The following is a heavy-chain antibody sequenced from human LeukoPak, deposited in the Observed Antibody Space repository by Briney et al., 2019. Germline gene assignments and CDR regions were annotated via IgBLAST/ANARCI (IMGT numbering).Heavy chain of an antibody. CDR2: ISGSGGST. V-gene: IGHV3-23*01. CDR3: AKDLGIGGSGF. Sequence: GGSLRLFCAASGFTFSNYAMSWVRQAPGKGLEWVSAISGSGGSTYYADSVKGRFTISRDNSKNTLYLQMNSLRADDTAVYYCAKDLGIGGSGFWGQGTLVTVSS. J-gene: IGHJ4*02. CDR1: GFTFSNYA. D-gene: IGHD3-10*01.